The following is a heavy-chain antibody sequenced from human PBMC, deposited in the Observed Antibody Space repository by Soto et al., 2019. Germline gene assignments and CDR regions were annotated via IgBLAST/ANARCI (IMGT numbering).Heavy chain of an antibody. CDR1: GGIFSTYA. D-gene: IGHD3-10*01. J-gene: IGHJ4*02. Sequence: QVQLVQSGAEVKKPGSSVKVSCKASGGIFSTYAISWLRQAPGQGLEWMGGIIPLFRTTNNAQRFQGRVTITGDEATSTAYMELRRLRSEETAIYYCAGDRDDYGWGNYFNRIDFWGQGTLGTVSS. CDR2: IIPLFRTT. CDR3: AGDRDDYGWGNYFNRIDF. V-gene: IGHV1-69*01.